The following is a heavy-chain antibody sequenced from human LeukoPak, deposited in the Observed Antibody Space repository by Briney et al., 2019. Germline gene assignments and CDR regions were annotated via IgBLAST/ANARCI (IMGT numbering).Heavy chain of an antibody. CDR2: MNPNSGNT. CDR1: GYTFTDYY. J-gene: IGHJ6*03. Sequence: ASVKVSCKASGYTFTDYYMHWVRQATGQGLEWMGWMNPNSGNTGYAQKFQGRVTMTRNTSISTAYMELSSLRSEDTAVYYCARDRPSIAARPDYYYYYYYMDVWGKGTTVTVSS. CDR3: ARDRPSIAARPDYYYYYYYMDV. V-gene: IGHV1-8*02. D-gene: IGHD6-6*01.